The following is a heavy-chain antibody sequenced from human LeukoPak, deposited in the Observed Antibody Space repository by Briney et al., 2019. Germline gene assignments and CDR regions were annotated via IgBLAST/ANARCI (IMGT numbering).Heavy chain of an antibody. V-gene: IGHV4-39*07. Sequence: PSETLSLTCTVSGGSISSSSYYWGWIRQPPGKGLEWIGSIHYSGSTNYNPSLKSRVTISVDTSKNQFSLKLSSVTAADTAVYYCARRNDFWSGYSDYWGQGTLVTVSS. CDR3: ARRNDFWSGYSDY. CDR2: IHYSGST. J-gene: IGHJ4*02. CDR1: GGSISSSSYY. D-gene: IGHD3-3*01.